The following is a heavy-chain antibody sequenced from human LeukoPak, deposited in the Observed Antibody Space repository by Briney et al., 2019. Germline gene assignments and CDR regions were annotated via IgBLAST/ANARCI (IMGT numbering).Heavy chain of an antibody. CDR3: AKPSGSYYGYYYYYYMDV. V-gene: IGHV3-23*01. J-gene: IGHJ6*03. CDR1: GFTFSSYA. D-gene: IGHD1-26*01. CDR2: ISGSGGST. Sequence: GGSRRLSCAASGFTFSSYAMSWVRQAPGKGLEWVSAISGSGGSTYYADSVKGRFTISRDNSKNTLYLQMNSLRAEDTAVYYCAKPSGSYYGYYYYYYMDVWGKGTTVTVSS.